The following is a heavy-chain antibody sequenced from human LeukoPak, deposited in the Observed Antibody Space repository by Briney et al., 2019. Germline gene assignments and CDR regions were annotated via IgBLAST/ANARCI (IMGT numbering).Heavy chain of an antibody. D-gene: IGHD3-10*01. CDR1: GGSISSGGYY. V-gene: IGHV4-31*03. CDR2: IYYSGST. CDR3: ARDYYGSGSYSVWFDP. J-gene: IGHJ5*02. Sequence: SQTLSLTCTVSGGSISSGGYYWSWLRQHPGKGLEWIGYIYYSGSTYYNPSLKSRVTISVDTSKNQFSLKLSSVTAADTAVYYCARDYYGSGSYSVWFDPWGQGTLVTVSS.